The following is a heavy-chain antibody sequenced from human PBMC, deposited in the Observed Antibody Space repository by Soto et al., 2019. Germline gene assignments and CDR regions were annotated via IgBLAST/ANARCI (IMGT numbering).Heavy chain of an antibody. CDR3: ARWGAGYCSSTSCSGPRHLIDY. Sequence: VASVKVSCKASGYTFTSYDINWVRQATGQGLEWMGWMNPNSGNTGYAQKFQGRVTMTRNTSISTAYMELSSLRSEDTAVYYCARWGAGYCSSTSCSGPRHLIDYWGQGTLVT. CDR2: MNPNSGNT. D-gene: IGHD2-2*01. J-gene: IGHJ4*02. CDR1: GYTFTSYD. V-gene: IGHV1-8*01.